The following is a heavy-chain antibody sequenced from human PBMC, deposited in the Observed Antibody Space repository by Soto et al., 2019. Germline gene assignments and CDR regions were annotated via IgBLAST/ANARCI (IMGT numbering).Heavy chain of an antibody. CDR3: ARDREPSVYHGMAV. V-gene: IGHV3-7*01. J-gene: IGHJ6*02. CDR1: GFTFSSYW. Sequence: HPGGSLRLSCAASGFTFSSYWMSWVRQAPGQGLEWVANIKQDGSEKYYVDSVKGRFTISRDNAKNSLYLQMNSLRAEDTAVYYCARDREPSVYHGMAVWGQGTTVTVSS. CDR2: IKQDGSEK.